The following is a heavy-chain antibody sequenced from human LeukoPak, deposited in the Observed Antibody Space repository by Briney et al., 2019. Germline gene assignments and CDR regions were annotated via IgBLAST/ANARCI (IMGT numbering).Heavy chain of an antibody. CDR1: GFTFSSYA. Sequence: GGSLRLSCAASGFTFSSYAMSWVRQAPGKGLEWVSAISGSGGSTYYADSVKSRFTISRDSSKNTLYLRMNSLRAEDTAVYYCAKDVFWSGYYPFDYWGQGTLVTVSS. D-gene: IGHD3-3*01. J-gene: IGHJ4*02. V-gene: IGHV3-23*01. CDR2: ISGSGGST. CDR3: AKDVFWSGYYPFDY.